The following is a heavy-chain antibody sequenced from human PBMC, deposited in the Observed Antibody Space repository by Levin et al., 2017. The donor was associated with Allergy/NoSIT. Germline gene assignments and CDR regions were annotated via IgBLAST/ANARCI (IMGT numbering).Heavy chain of an antibody. D-gene: IGHD3-10*01. V-gene: IGHV3-48*04. CDR2: ISSSSSTI. CDR1: GFTFSSYS. CDR3: VRTTGSGSLGY. J-gene: IGHJ4*02. Sequence: GESLKISCAASGFTFSSYSMNWVRQAPGKGLEWFSYISSSSSTIYYADSVKGRFTISRDNAKNSLYLQMNSLTAEDTAVYYCVRTTGSGSLGYWGQGTLVTVSS.